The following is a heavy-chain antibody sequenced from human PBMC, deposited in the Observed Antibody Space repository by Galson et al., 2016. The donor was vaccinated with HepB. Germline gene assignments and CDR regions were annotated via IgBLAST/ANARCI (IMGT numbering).Heavy chain of an antibody. J-gene: IGHJ4*02. CDR3: ARDRGWLYLDS. V-gene: IGHV3-7*03. CDR1: GTHLSNW. Sequence: SLRLSCAESGTHLSNWITWVRQAPGKGLEWVANINLEGNERYYADSVRGRFTISRDNAKKSVYLQMNSLRADDTAVYYCARDRGWLYLDSWGQGTLVTVSS. CDR2: INLEGNER. D-gene: IGHD3-22*01.